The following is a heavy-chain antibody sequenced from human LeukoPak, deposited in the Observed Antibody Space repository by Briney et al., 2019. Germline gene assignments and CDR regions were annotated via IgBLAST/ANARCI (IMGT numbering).Heavy chain of an antibody. CDR3: ARYRDGYDWDY. CDR1: GFTFRSYG. Sequence: GGSLRLPCAASGFTFRSYGMHWVRQAPGKGLEWVAVIWYDGSKNNHADSVKGRFTISRDNSKNTLYLQMSSLRAEDTAVYYCARYRDGYDWDYWGQGTLVTVSS. J-gene: IGHJ4*02. CDR2: IWYDGSKN. V-gene: IGHV3-33*01. D-gene: IGHD5-24*01.